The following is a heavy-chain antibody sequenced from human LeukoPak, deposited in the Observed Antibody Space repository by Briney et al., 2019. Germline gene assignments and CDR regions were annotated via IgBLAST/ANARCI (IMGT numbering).Heavy chain of an antibody. CDR2: ISGNGGSL. V-gene: IGHV3-23*01. Sequence: PGGSLRLSCAASGFSFSNYAMSWVRQAPGKGLEWVSAISGNGGSLYYADSVKGRFTISRDNSKSALYLQVNSLRAEDTAVYYCARADEVEWLAEFDYWGQGTLVTVSS. CDR1: GFSFSNYA. CDR3: ARADEVEWLAEFDY. J-gene: IGHJ4*02. D-gene: IGHD6-19*01.